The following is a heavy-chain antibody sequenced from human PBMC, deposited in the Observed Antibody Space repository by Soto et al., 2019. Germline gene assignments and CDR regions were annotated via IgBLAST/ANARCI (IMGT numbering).Heavy chain of an antibody. CDR2: TYYRSKWFH. J-gene: IGHJ5*01. CDR1: GDSVSTNSAT. CDR3: VRLIGNSWLDS. V-gene: IGHV6-1*01. D-gene: IGHD2-8*01. Sequence: QVQLQQSGPGLVKPSQTLSLTCDISGDSVSTNSATWNWIRQSPSGGLEWLGRTYYRSKWFHDYAVSVTXRXTXTXXTSNNPLSLQLNSVTPDDTAVYSCVRLIGNSWLDSWGQGTLVIVSS.